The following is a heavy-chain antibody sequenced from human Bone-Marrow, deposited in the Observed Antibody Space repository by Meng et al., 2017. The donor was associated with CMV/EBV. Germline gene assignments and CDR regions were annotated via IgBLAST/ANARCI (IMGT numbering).Heavy chain of an antibody. V-gene: IGHV1-69*10. CDR3: ARGGFWLGYYSWFGP. D-gene: IGHD3-3*01. J-gene: IGHJ5*02. Sequence: SGKVSCKASGGTFSSYAVSWVRQAPGQGLEWMGGIIPILDITNYAQKFQGRVTITADKSTNAVYMELSSLRSDDTAVYYCARGGFWLGYYSWFGPWGQGTLVAVSS. CDR1: GGTFSSYA. CDR2: IIPILDIT.